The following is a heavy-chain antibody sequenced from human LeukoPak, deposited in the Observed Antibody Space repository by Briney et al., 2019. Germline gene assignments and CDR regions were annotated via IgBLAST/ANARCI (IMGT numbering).Heavy chain of an antibody. D-gene: IGHD3-16*02. J-gene: IGHJ5*02. CDR1: GFIFSSYS. V-gene: IGHV3-21*01. CDR3: ARDRIDNWFDT. CDR2: ISSSSSYI. Sequence: PGGSLRLSCAASGFIFSSYSMNWVREAPGKGLEWVSSISSSSSYIYYADSVKGRFTISRDNAKNSLYLQMNSLRAEDTAVYYCARDRIDNWFDTWGQGTLVTVSS.